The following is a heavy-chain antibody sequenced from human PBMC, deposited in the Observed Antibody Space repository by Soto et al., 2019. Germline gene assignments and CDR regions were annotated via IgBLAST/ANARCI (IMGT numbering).Heavy chain of an antibody. CDR2: ISSSGSTI. D-gene: IGHD5-12*01. CDR3: ARGAMATMSDY. Sequence: GGSLRLSCAASGFTFSSYEMNWVRQAPGKGLEWVSYISSSGSTIYYADSVKGRFTISRDNAKNSLYLQMNSLRAEDTAVYYCARGAMATMSDYWGQGTLVTVSS. J-gene: IGHJ4*02. V-gene: IGHV3-48*03. CDR1: GFTFSSYE.